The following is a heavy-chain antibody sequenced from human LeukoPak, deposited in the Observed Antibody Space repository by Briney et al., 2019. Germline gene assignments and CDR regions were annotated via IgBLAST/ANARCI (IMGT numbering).Heavy chain of an antibody. CDR1: GYTISDYF. CDR2: INPNTNGI. Sequence: GASVRVSCKASGYTISDYFMHWVRQAPGQGLEWMGWINPNTNGINYAQKFQGRVIMTRDTSINTAYMELRSLTSDDTAIYYCASARHSGHEPFDFWGQGTLVTVST. V-gene: IGHV1-2*02. J-gene: IGHJ4*02. CDR3: ASARHSGHEPFDF. D-gene: IGHD1-26*01.